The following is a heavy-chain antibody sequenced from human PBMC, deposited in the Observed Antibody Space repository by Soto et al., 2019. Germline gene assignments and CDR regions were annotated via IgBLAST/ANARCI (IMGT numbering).Heavy chain of an antibody. CDR1: GFTFSSYA. CDR3: AKGSLVGATKGLGYCYYGMDV. V-gene: IGHV3-23*01. CDR2: ISGSGGST. D-gene: IGHD1-26*01. J-gene: IGHJ6*02. Sequence: PGGSLRLSCAASGFTFSSYAMSWVRQAQGRGLEWVSAISGSGGSTYYADSVKGRFTISRDNSKNTLYLQMNSLRAEDTAVYYCAKGSLVGATKGLGYCYYGMDVWGQGTTVTVSS.